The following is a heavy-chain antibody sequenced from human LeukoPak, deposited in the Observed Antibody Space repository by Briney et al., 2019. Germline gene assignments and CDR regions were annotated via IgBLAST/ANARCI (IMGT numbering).Heavy chain of an antibody. CDR2: INNSVST. J-gene: IGHJ4*02. V-gene: IGHV4-34*01. Sequence: PSETLSLTCAVYGASFSDSYWSWMRQSPEKGLEWMGEINNSVSTSYNPSLNSRVIMSVDRSKNHFSLRLTSVTAADTAVYYCARGRYGPRLGNWGQGTLVTVSS. CDR1: GASFSDSY. CDR3: ARGRYGPRLGN. D-gene: IGHD3-16*01.